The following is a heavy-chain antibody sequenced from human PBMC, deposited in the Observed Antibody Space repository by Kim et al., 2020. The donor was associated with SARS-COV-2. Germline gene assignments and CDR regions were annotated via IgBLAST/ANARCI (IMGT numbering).Heavy chain of an antibody. J-gene: IGHJ4*02. Sequence: ADSVKGRFTISRDNSKNTLYLQMNSMRAEDTAVYYWAKSYSGSYRAPFDYWGQGTLVTVSS. CDR3: AKSYSGSYRAPFDY. D-gene: IGHD1-26*01. V-gene: IGHV3-30*02.